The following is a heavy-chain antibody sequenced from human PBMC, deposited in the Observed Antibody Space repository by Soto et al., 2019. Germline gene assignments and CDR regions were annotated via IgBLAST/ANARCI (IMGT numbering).Heavy chain of an antibody. CDR1: GYTFTSYY. V-gene: IGHV1-46*01. D-gene: IGHD2-2*01. J-gene: IGHJ6*01. Sequence: ASVKVSCKASGYTFTSYYMHWVRQAPGQGLEWMGIINPSGGSTSYAQKFQGRVTMTRDTSTSTAYMELSSLRSEDTVVYYCARDSPFDIVGVPAASSSSYYHGMEVWGQGTTVTV. CDR3: ARDSPFDIVGVPAASSSSYYHGMEV. CDR2: INPSGGST.